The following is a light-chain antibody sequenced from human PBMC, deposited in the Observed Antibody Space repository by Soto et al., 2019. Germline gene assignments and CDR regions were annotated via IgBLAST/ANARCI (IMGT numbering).Light chain of an antibody. V-gene: IGKV3-20*01. Sequence: EIVLTQSPGTLSLSPGERATLSCRASQSVSSSYLAWYQQQPGQAPRLLIYGASSSATGIPDRFSGSGSGTDFTLTISRLEPEDFAVYSCQQYGSSPRTFGQGTKVEIK. J-gene: IGKJ1*01. CDR1: QSVSSSY. CDR2: GAS. CDR3: QQYGSSPRT.